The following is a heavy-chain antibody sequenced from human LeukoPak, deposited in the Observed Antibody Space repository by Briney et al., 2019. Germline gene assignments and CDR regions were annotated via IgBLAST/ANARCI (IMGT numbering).Heavy chain of an antibody. V-gene: IGHV3-23*01. CDR2: ISGSGGRT. Sequence: GGSLRLSSAASGFTFGSYAMSWVREPPGEGLEWVSTISGSGGRTYYADSLKGRFTISRDNSKNTLYLQMNSPRVEDTALYYCAKESVQAAPLYGVDGWGQGTQVTVSS. J-gene: IGHJ4*02. CDR1: GFTFGSYA. D-gene: IGHD2-2*01. CDR3: AKESVQAAPLYGVDG.